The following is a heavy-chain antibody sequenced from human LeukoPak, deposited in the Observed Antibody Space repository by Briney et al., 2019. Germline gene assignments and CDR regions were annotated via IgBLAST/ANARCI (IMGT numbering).Heavy chain of an antibody. V-gene: IGHV3-30*02. CDR1: GFTFSSYG. D-gene: IGHD3/OR15-3a*01. CDR3: AKGVFWTGVGEFFHP. Sequence: AGGSLRLSCAASGFTFSSYGMFWVRQAPGKGLEWVGVIRYDGSQKHYADSVKGRFTISRDNSKDNLYLQMNSLRVEDTAVYYCAKGVFWTGVGEFFHPWGQGTLVTVSS. J-gene: IGHJ1*01. CDR2: IRYDGSQK.